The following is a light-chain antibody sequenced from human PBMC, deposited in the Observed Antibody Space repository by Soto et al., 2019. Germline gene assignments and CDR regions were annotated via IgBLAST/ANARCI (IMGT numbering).Light chain of an antibody. Sequence: QSALTQPASVSGSPRQSITISCTGTSSDVGSYTLVSWYQQHPGKAPKLMIYEVSNRPSGVSNRFSGSKSGNTASLTISGLQAEDEADYYCSSYTSSSSLMFGGGTQLTVL. CDR1: SSDVGSYTL. CDR2: EVS. CDR3: SSYTSSSSLM. V-gene: IGLV2-14*02. J-gene: IGLJ7*01.